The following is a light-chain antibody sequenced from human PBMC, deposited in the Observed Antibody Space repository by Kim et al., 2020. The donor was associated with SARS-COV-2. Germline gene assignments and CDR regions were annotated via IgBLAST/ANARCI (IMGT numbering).Light chain of an antibody. Sequence: SASIGDRVTITCRASQDIANSLAWYQQKPGKVPQVLIYAASTLQSGVPSRFSGSGSGTEFTLTIGSLQTEDVATYYCQKYNSAPWTFGPGPRWIS. CDR1: QDIANS. V-gene: IGKV1-27*01. CDR3: QKYNSAPWT. CDR2: AAS. J-gene: IGKJ1*01.